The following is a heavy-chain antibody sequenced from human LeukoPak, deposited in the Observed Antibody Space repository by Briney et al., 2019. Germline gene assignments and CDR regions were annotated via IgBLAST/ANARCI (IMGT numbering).Heavy chain of an antibody. CDR3: AKDGTGTTSYYYYYYMDV. CDR1: GFTFDDYT. V-gene: IGHV3-43*01. D-gene: IGHD1-7*01. J-gene: IGHJ6*03. Sequence: GGSLRLSCAASGFTFDDYTMHWVRRAPGKGLEWVSLISWDGGSTYYADSVKGRFTISRDNSKNSLYLQMNSLRTEDTALYYCAKDGTGTTSYYYYYYMDVWGKGTTVTVSS. CDR2: ISWDGGST.